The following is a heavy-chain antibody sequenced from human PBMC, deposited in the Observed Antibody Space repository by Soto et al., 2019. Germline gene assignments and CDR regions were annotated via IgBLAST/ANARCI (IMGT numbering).Heavy chain of an antibody. CDR1: GFTFDDYA. J-gene: IGHJ3*02. V-gene: IGHV3-9*01. D-gene: IGHD2-2*01. CDR3: AKVDCSSTSCYVDAFDI. Sequence: EVQLVESGGGLVQPGRSLRLSCAASGFTFDDYAMHWVWQAPGKGLEWVSGISWNSGSIGYADSVKGRFTISRDNAKNSLYLQMNSLRAEDTALYYCAKVDCSSTSCYVDAFDIWGQGTMVTVSS. CDR2: ISWNSGSI.